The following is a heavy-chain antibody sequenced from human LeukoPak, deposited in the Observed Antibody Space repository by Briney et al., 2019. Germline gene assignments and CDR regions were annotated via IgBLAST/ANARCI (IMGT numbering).Heavy chain of an antibody. V-gene: IGHV4-31*03. CDR1: GGSISSGGYY. D-gene: IGHD6-13*01. Sequence: SETLSLTCTVSGGSISSGGYYWSWIRQHPGKGLEWIGYIYYSGSTYYNPSLKSRVTISVDTSKNQFSLKLSSVTAADTAVYYCARDAYSVIAAAGGLDYWGQGTLVTVSS. J-gene: IGHJ4*02. CDR2: IYYSGST. CDR3: ARDAYSVIAAAGGLDY.